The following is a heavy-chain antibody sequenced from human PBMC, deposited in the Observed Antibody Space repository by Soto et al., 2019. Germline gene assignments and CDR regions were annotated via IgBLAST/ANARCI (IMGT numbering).Heavy chain of an antibody. CDR3: ARSPLGGGGFGSWWPYYFDY. V-gene: IGHV5-51*01. CDR1: GYSFTNYW. CDR2: IYPGYSDT. J-gene: IGHJ4*02. D-gene: IGHD6-13*01. Sequence: GESLKISCKGSGYSFTNYWIGWVRQMPGKGLEWIGIIYPGYSDTRYSPSFQGQVTISADKSITTAYLQGSSLKASETAVYYCARSPLGGGGFGSWWPYYFDYWGQGTLVTVSS.